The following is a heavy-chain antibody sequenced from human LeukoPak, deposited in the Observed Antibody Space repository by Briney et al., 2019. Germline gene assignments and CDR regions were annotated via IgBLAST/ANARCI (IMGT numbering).Heavy chain of an antibody. D-gene: IGHD3-10*01. CDR1: GFTFSSYA. V-gene: IGHV3-30*04. Sequence: GGSLRLPCGASGFTFSSYAMHWVRQAPGKGLEWVAVIAYDGSNKYHADSVKGRFTISRDNSKNTLYLQMNSLRAEGTAVYYCARDPYITMVRGVIPHDAFDIWGQGTMVTVSS. J-gene: IGHJ3*02. CDR3: ARDPYITMVRGVIPHDAFDI. CDR2: IAYDGSNK.